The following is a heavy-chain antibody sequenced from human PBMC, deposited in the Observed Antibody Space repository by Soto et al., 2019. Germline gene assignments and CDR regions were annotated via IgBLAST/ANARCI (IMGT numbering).Heavy chain of an antibody. CDR1: RFTFSSYT. CDR3: ARMRGTTRDMDV. J-gene: IGHJ6*03. D-gene: IGHD1-1*01. V-gene: IGHV3-21*01. CDR2: VSTSSTYI. Sequence: EVQLVESGGGLVKPGGSLQLSCASSRFTFSSYTMNWVRQAPGKELEWVSSVSTSSTYIFYADSVQGRFTISRDNAKNSLYLQMHSLRVEDTAVYYCARMRGTTRDMDVWGTGTTFTVSS.